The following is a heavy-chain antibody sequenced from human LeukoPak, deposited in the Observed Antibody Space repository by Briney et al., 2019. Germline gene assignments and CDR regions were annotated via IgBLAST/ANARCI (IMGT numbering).Heavy chain of an antibody. CDR1: GGTFSSYA. J-gene: IGHJ4*02. CDR3: ARSPKFSGYYSPFDY. CDR2: IIPIFGTA. V-gene: IGHV1-69*05. Sequence: RASVKVSCKASGGTFSSYAISWVRQAAGQGLEWMGGIIPIFGTANYAQKFQGRVTITTDESTSTAYMELSSLRSEDTAVYYCARSPKFSGYYSPFDYWGQGTLVTVSS. D-gene: IGHD3-22*01.